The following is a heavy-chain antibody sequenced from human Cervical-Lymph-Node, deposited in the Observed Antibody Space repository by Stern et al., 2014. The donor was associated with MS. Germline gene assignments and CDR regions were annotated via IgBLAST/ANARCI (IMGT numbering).Heavy chain of an antibody. CDR3: ARDLTSDYYDSSGFLDY. Sequence: VQLVESGAEVKKPGASVKVSCKASGYTFTSYYMHWVRQAPGQGLEWMGIINPSGGSTSYAQKFQGRVTMTRDTSTSTVYMELSSLRSEDTAVYYCARDLTSDYYDSSGFLDYWGQGTLVTVSS. D-gene: IGHD3-22*01. J-gene: IGHJ4*02. CDR1: GYTFTSYY. V-gene: IGHV1-46*01. CDR2: INPSGGST.